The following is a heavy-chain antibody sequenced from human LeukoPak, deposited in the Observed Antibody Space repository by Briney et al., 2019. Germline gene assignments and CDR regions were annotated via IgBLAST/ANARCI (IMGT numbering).Heavy chain of an antibody. CDR2: INSDGSST. CDR3: ARVPGGQYDFWSGYSERFDY. D-gene: IGHD3-3*01. CDR1: GFTFSSYW. Sequence: GGSLRLSCAASGFTFSSYWMRWVRQAPGKGLVWVSRINSDGSSTSYADSVKGRFTISRDNAKNTLYLQMDSLRAEDTAVYYCARVPGGQYDFWSGYSERFDYWGQGTLVTVSS. V-gene: IGHV3-74*01. J-gene: IGHJ4*02.